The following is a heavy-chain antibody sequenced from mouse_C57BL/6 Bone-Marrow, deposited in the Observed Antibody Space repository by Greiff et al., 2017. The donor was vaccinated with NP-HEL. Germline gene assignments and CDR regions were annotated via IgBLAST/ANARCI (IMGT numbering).Heavy chain of an antibody. Sequence: VQLQQSGAELVRPGASVTLSCKASGYTFTDYEMHWVKQTPVHGLEWIGAIDPETGGTAYNQKFKGKAILTADKSSSTAYMGLRSLTSEDSAVYYCTITGVEIFDYWGQGTTLTVSS. V-gene: IGHV1-15*01. J-gene: IGHJ2*01. D-gene: IGHD4-1*01. CDR1: GYTFTDYE. CDR3: TITGVEIFDY. CDR2: IDPETGGT.